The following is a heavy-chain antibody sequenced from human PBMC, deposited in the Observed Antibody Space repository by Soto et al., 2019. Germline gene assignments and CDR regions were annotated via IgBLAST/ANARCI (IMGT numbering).Heavy chain of an antibody. Sequence: PGGFLKLSCAALGFRLSSYAMSWVRQAPGKGLEWVSAISGSGGSTYYADSVKGRFTISRDNSKNTLYLQMNSLRAEDTAVYYCAKPNSNYGDYDLYFDYWGQGTLVTVSS. D-gene: IGHD4-17*01. V-gene: IGHV3-23*01. J-gene: IGHJ4*02. CDR1: GFRLSSYA. CDR3: AKPNSNYGDYDLYFDY. CDR2: ISGSGGST.